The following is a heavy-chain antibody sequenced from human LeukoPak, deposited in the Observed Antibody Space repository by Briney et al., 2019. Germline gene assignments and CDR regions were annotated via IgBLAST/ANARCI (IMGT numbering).Heavy chain of an antibody. V-gene: IGHV3-13*01. D-gene: IGHD4-17*01. CDR1: GFTFSSYD. CDR2: IGTAGGT. J-gene: IGHJ6*02. CDR3: ARGDGYYYGMDV. Sequence: GGSLRLSCAASGFTFSSYDMHWVRQATGKGLEWVSAIGTAGGTYYPGSVKGRFTISRENAKNSLYLQMNSLRAGDTAVYYCARGDGYYYGMDVWGQGTTVTVSS.